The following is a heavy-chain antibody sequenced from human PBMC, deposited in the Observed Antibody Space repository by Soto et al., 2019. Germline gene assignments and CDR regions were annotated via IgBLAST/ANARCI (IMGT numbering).Heavy chain of an antibody. CDR3: ARSGTHIVVVPAALNWFDP. V-gene: IGHV4-31*03. D-gene: IGHD2-2*01. CDR2: IYYSGST. CDR1: GGSISSGGYY. J-gene: IGHJ5*02. Sequence: QVQLQESGPGLVKPSQTLSLTCTVSGGSISSGGYYWSWIRQHPGKGLEWIGYIYYSGSTYYNPSLTSRVTISVDTSKNPFSLKLSSVTAADTAVYYCARSGTHIVVVPAALNWFDPWGQGTLVTVSS.